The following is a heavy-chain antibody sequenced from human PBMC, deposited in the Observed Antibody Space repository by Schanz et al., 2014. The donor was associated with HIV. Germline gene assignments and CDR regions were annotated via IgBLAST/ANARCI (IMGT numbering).Heavy chain of an antibody. J-gene: IGHJ6*02. Sequence: EVQLVESGGGLVQPGGSLRLSCAASGFTFSRNWMNWVRQAPGKGLEWVASIKQDGGEKHYVASVKGRFTISRDNGKNSLYLQMDRLRAEDTAVYYCARGSWYSSGWVDDQYYYDVDVWGQGTTVTVSS. D-gene: IGHD6-19*01. V-gene: IGHV3-7*01. CDR1: GFTFSRNW. CDR3: ARGSWYSSGWVDDQYYYDVDV. CDR2: IKQDGGEK.